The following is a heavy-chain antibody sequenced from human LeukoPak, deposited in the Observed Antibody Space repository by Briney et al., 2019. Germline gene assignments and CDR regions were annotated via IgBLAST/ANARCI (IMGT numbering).Heavy chain of an antibody. Sequence: SETLSLTCTVSGGSISSSSYYWGWIRQPPGKGLEWIGSIYHSGSTYYNPSLKSRVTISVDTSKNQFSLKLSSVTAADTAVYYCAREDGPLGGYYSYYFDYWGQGTLVTVSS. CDR3: AREDGPLGGYYSYYFDY. V-gene: IGHV4-39*07. CDR2: IYHSGST. J-gene: IGHJ4*02. D-gene: IGHD2-15*01. CDR1: GGSISSSSYY.